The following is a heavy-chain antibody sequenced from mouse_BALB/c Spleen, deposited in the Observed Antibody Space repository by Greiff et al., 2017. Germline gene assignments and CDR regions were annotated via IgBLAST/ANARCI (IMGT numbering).Heavy chain of an antibody. CDR1: GFTFSDYY. V-gene: IGHV5-4*02. J-gene: IGHJ3*01. Sequence: EVMLVESGGGLVKPGGSLKLSCAASGFTFSDYYMYWVRQTPEKRLEWVATISDGGSYTYYPDSVKGRFTISRDNAKNNLYLQMSSLKSEDTAMYYCARARWTTVVDTEFAYWGQGTVVTVSA. CDR2: ISDGGSYT. D-gene: IGHD1-1*01. CDR3: ARARWTTVVDTEFAY.